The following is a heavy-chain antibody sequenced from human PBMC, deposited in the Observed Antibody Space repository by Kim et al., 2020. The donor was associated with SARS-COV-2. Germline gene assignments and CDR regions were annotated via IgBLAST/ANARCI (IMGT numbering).Heavy chain of an antibody. CDR1: GFTFSSYA. CDR2: ISGSGGST. V-gene: IGHV3-23*01. Sequence: GGSLRLSCAASGFTFSSYAMSWVRQAPGKGLEWVSAISGSGGSTYYADSVKGRFTISRDNYKNTLYLQMNSLRAEDTAVYYCAKALRAGSGAFDNWGQGTMVTVSS. CDR3: AKALRAGSGAFDN. D-gene: IGHD3-10*01. J-gene: IGHJ3*02.